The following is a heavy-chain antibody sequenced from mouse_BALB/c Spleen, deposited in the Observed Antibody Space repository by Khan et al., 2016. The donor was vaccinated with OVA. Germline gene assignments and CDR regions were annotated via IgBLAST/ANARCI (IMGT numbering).Heavy chain of an antibody. V-gene: IGHV1S41*01. J-gene: IGHJ4*01. Sequence: DLVKPGTSVKLSCKASGYTFTSYWINWIKQRPGQGLEWIGRIGPGSSNSYYNEMFKGKASLTVDTSSSTAYIQLSSLSSEDSAVYFCARENYYGRGCYAMDYWCQGSSVTVSS. CDR1: GYTFTSYW. CDR3: ARENYYGRGCYAMDY. CDR2: IGPGSSNS. D-gene: IGHD1-1*02.